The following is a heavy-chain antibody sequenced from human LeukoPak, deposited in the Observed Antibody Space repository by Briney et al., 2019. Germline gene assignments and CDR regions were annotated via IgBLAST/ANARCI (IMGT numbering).Heavy chain of an antibody. CDR3: ARSLQWLLRYFDS. V-gene: IGHV4-39*07. D-gene: IGHD6-19*01. J-gene: IGHJ4*02. Sequence: NPSETLSLTCTVSGGSLRSNDYYWGFIRQPPGKGLEWIGSISYSGVTYYNPSLKSRVTSSVDTSKNQFSLRLSSVTAADTAVYYCARSLQWLLRYFDSWGQGTLATVSS. CDR1: GGSLRSNDYY. CDR2: ISYSGVT.